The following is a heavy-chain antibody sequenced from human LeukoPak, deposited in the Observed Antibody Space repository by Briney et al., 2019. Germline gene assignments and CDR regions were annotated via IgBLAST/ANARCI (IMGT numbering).Heavy chain of an antibody. CDR3: AKQAYDYVWGSYRYTGPXRY. V-gene: IGHV3-30*18. Sequence: LSCXXSGFTFSSYGMHWVRQAPGKGLEWVAVISYDXSNKYHADSVKGRFTISRENSKNTLYMQMNRRRAEDTAVYYCAKQAYDYVWGSYRYTGPXRYWG. D-gene: IGHD3-16*02. CDR1: GFTFSSYG. J-gene: IGHJ4*01. CDR2: ISYDXSNK.